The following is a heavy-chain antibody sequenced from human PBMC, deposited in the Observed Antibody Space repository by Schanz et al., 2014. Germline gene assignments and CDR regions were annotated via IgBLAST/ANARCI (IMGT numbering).Heavy chain of an antibody. D-gene: IGHD1-26*01. J-gene: IGHJ6*02. Sequence: QVQLQESGPGLVKPSETLSLTCTVSGVSIGGYYWSWIRQPPGKGLEWIGYIFFSGSTTYNPSFNGGVTLSVDRPKNQSPLNLSSGTAADTAVYYCARLGVGDKAYYYYGTDVWGQGTTVLVSS. CDR3: ARLGVGDKAYYYYGTDV. CDR1: GVSIGGYY. V-gene: IGHV4-59*08. CDR2: IFFSGST.